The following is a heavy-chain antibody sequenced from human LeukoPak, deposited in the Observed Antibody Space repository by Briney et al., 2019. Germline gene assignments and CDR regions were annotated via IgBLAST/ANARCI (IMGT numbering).Heavy chain of an antibody. J-gene: IGHJ4*02. V-gene: IGHV3-21*01. CDR3: ARESRTGYSSSWYRTYYFDY. CDR1: GFTFSSYS. CDR2: ISSSRSYI. D-gene: IGHD6-13*01. Sequence: KPGGSLRLSCAASGFTFSSYSMNWVRQAPGKGLEWVSSISSSRSYIYYADSVKGRFTISRDNAKNSLYLQMNSLRAEDTAVYYCARESRTGYSSSWYRTYYFDYWGQGTLVTVSS.